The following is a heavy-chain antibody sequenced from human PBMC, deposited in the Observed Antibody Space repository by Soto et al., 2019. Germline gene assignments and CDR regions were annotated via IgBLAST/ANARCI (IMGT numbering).Heavy chain of an antibody. CDR1: GGSISGYY. V-gene: IGHV4-59*01. Sequence: SETLSLTCTVSGGSISGYYWSWIRQPPGKGLEWIGYIYYSGSTNCNPSLKSRVTISVDTSKNQFSLKLSSVTAADTAVYYCARDREDAFDIWGQGTMVTVSS. J-gene: IGHJ3*02. CDR3: ARDREDAFDI. CDR2: IYYSGST.